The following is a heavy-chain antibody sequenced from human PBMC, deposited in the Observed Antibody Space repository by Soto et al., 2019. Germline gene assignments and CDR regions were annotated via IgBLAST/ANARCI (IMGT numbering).Heavy chain of an antibody. CDR1: GGSISTYY. D-gene: IGHD3-3*01. CDR2: VHYSGTT. Sequence: SETLCLTCTVSGGSISTYYWTWIRQPPGKGLEWIGYVHYSGTTNYNPSLKSRVTMSVDTSKNQFSLKLRSVTAADTAVYYCARGKIIGPWGQGTLVTVSS. J-gene: IGHJ5*02. CDR3: ARGKIIGP. V-gene: IGHV4-59*01.